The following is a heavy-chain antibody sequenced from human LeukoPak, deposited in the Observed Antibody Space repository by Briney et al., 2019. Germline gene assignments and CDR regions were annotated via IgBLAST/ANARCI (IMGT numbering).Heavy chain of an antibody. D-gene: IGHD6-19*01. CDR3: ARLPGIAVAGTSYYFDD. Sequence: GESLKISCQGSGYSFTNYWINWARQMPGKGLEWMGRIDPTDSYTNYSPSFQGHVTISVDKSISTAYLQWSSLKASDTAIYYCARLPGIAVAGTSYYFDDWGQGTLVTVSS. J-gene: IGHJ4*02. CDR2: IDPTDSYT. V-gene: IGHV5-10-1*01. CDR1: GYSFTNYW.